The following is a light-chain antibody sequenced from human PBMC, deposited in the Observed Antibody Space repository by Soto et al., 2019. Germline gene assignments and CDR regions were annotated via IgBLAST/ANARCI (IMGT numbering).Light chain of an antibody. Sequence: EIVMTQSPATLSVSPGERATLSCRASQSVSSYLAWYQQKPGQAPRLLIYDASNRATGIPARFSGSGSGTDFTLTISSLEPEDFAVYYCQQRSIWPTFGQGTKVDIK. V-gene: IGKV3-11*01. CDR3: QQRSIWPT. CDR2: DAS. J-gene: IGKJ1*01. CDR1: QSVSSY.